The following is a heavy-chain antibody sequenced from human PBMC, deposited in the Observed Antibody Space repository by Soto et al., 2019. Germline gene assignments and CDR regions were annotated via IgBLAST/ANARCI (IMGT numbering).Heavy chain of an antibody. D-gene: IGHD2-21*01. J-gene: IGHJ4*02. CDR3: AKAEDGRHINFDY. Sequence: TGGSLRLSCAASGFTFSSYAMSWVRQAPGKGLEWVSAISGSGGSTYYADSVKGRFTISRDNSKNTLYLQMNSLRAEDTAVYYCAKAEDGRHINFDYWGQGTLVTVSS. CDR2: ISGSGGST. CDR1: GFTFSSYA. V-gene: IGHV3-23*01.